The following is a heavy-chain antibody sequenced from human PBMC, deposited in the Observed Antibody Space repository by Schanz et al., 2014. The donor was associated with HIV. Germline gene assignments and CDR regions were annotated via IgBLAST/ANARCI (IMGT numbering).Heavy chain of an antibody. V-gene: IGHV1-18*01. D-gene: IGHD2-15*01. CDR1: GGPFSSHA. CDR2: ISPYTGYT. Sequence: QLQLAQSGAEVKKPGSSVKLSCKASGGPFSSHALSWVRQAPGQGLEWMGLISPYTGYTNYAQKFQGRVTMTTDTSTSTAYMELRSLKPDDTAVYYCARGYCSGGTCYSGDYWGQGTLVTVSS. CDR3: ARGYCSGGTCYSGDY. J-gene: IGHJ4*02.